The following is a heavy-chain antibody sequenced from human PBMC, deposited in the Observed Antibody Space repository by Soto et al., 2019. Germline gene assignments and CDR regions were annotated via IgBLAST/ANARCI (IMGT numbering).Heavy chain of an antibody. J-gene: IGHJ6*02. V-gene: IGHV3-23*01. CDR3: AKDRERPNTAMGNYYYYGMDV. CDR1: GFTFSSYA. CDR2: ISGSGGST. D-gene: IGHD5-18*01. Sequence: GGSLRLSCAASGFTFSSYAMSWVRQAPGKGLEWVSAISGSGGSTYYADSVKGRFTISRGNSKNTLYLQMNSLRAEDTAVYYCAKDRERPNTAMGNYYYYGMDVWGQGTTVTVSS.